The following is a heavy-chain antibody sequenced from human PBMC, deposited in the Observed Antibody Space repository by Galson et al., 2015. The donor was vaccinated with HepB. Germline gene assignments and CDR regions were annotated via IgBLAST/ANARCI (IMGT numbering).Heavy chain of an antibody. CDR2: INPSGGST. Sequence: SVKVSCKASGYTFTSYYMHWVRQAPGQGLEWMGIINPSGGSTSYAQKFQGRVTMTRDTSTSTVYMELSSLRSEDTAVYYCARTRYSGYDYYYYYGMDVWGQGTTVTVSS. CDR3: ARTRYSGYDYYYYYGMDV. V-gene: IGHV1-46*01. D-gene: IGHD5-12*01. CDR1: GYTFTSYY. J-gene: IGHJ6*02.